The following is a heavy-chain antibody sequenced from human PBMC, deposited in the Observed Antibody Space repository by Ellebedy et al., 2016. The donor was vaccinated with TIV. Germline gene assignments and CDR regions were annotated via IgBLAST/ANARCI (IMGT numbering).Heavy chain of an antibody. Sequence: GESLKISCAASGFTLSVYWMHWVRQAPGKGLVWVSRITHDGSVTTYADSVKGRFTISRDNAKNMLFLQMSSLRVEDTAVYYCARVADGGSFDGRDFWGQGTLVTVSS. CDR2: ITHDGSVT. CDR3: ARVADGGSFDGRDF. V-gene: IGHV3-74*01. CDR1: GFTLSVYW. J-gene: IGHJ4*02. D-gene: IGHD3-9*01.